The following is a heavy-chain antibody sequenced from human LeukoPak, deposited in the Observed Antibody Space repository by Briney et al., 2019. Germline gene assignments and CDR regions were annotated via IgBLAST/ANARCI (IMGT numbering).Heavy chain of an antibody. V-gene: IGHV3-48*01. CDR2: ISSSSSTI. CDR3: ARDSGIQLWHPDAFDI. J-gene: IGHJ3*02. CDR1: GFTFSSYS. D-gene: IGHD5-18*01. Sequence: PGGSLRLSCAASGFTFSSYSMNWVRQAPGKGLEWVSYISSSSSTIYYADSVKGRFTISRDNAKNSLYLQMNSLRAEDTAVYYCARDSGIQLWHPDAFDIWGQGTMVTVSS.